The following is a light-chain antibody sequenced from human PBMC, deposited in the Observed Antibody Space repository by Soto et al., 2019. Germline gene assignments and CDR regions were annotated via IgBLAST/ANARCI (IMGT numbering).Light chain of an antibody. Sequence: QSVLTQPPSASGSPGQSVTISCTGTSSDIGAYIYVSWYQQHPGKAPKLMISEVSRRPSGVPERFSGSKSGNTASLTVSGLQADDEAHYCCSSYAGSNNFVFGTGTKVTVL. V-gene: IGLV2-8*01. CDR2: EVS. CDR3: SSYAGSNNFV. CDR1: SSDIGAYIY. J-gene: IGLJ1*01.